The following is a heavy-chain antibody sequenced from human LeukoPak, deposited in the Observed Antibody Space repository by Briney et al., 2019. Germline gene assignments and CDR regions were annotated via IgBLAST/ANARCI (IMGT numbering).Heavy chain of an antibody. J-gene: IGHJ4*02. CDR1: GYTFTAQY. D-gene: IGHD2-21*01. CDR3: ASYPRNIPTPPFDY. V-gene: IGHV1-2*02. CDR2: INPNNGDT. Sequence: GASVKVSCKASGYTFTAQYMQWVRQAPGQGLEWMGWINPNNGDTKYAQSFLGRVTMTSDTSTTTAYMELRSLRSDDTAVYFCASYPRNIPTPPFDYWGQGTLVTVSS.